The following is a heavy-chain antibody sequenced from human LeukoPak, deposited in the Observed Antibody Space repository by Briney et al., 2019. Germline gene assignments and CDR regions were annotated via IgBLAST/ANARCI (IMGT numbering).Heavy chain of an antibody. D-gene: IGHD2-21*02. Sequence: GGSLRLSCAASGFTFDDYAMHWVRQAPGKGLEWVSGISWNSGSIGYADSVKGRFTISRDNAKNSLYLQMNSLRAEDMALYYCAKGGELSVVTARGGSNDAFDIWGQGTMVTVSS. CDR2: ISWNSGSI. CDR3: AKGGELSVVTARGGSNDAFDI. J-gene: IGHJ3*02. CDR1: GFTFDDYA. V-gene: IGHV3-9*03.